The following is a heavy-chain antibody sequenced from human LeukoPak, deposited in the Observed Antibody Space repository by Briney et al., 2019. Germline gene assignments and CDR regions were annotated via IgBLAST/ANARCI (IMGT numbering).Heavy chain of an antibody. CDR3: ARGPAGIAAAGTGNDY. J-gene: IGHJ4*02. CDR2: IYYSGST. V-gene: IGHV4-39*07. CDR1: GGSISSSSYY. Sequence: SETLSLTCTVSGGSISSSSYYWGWIRQPPGKGLEWIGSIYYSGSTYYNPSLKSRVTISVDTSKNQFSLKLSSVTAADTAVYYCARGPAGIAAAGTGNDYWGQGTLVTVSS. D-gene: IGHD6-13*01.